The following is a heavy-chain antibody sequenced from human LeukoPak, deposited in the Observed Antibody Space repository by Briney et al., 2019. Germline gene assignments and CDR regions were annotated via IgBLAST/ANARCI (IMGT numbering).Heavy chain of an antibody. CDR2: IYYSGST. V-gene: IGHV4-61*01. CDR3: ARESYANAVAGITIFDY. J-gene: IGHJ4*02. Sequence: SETLSLTCTVSGGSISSSSYYWGWIRQPPGKGLEWIGYIYYSGSTNYNPSLKSRVTISVDTSKNQFSLKLSSVTAADTAVYYCARESYANAVAGITIFDYWGQGTLVTVSS. D-gene: IGHD6-19*01. CDR1: GGSISSSSYY.